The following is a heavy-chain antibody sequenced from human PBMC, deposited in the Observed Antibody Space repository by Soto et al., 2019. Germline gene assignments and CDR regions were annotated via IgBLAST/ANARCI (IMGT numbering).Heavy chain of an antibody. CDR2: VSGSGRNT. CDR1: GFTFSSHD. Sequence: GGSLRLSCAASGFTFSSHDMTWVRQAPGKGLEWVSAVSGSGRNTYYAESVKGRFTVSRDNSKNTLYLQMNSLRAEDTARYYCAMKGGSGSYCGAFDYWGQGTLVTVSS. V-gene: IGHV3-23*01. J-gene: IGHJ4*02. D-gene: IGHD1-26*01. CDR3: AMKGGSGSYCGAFDY.